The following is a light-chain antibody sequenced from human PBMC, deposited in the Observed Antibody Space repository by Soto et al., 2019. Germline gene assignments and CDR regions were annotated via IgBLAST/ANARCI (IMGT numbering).Light chain of an antibody. CDR2: EVS. CDR3: SSSLV. CDR1: SSDVGSYNY. J-gene: IGLJ1*01. V-gene: IGLV2-8*01. Sequence: QSALTQPPSASGSPGQSVTISCTGTSSDVGSYNYVSWYQQHPGKAPKLMIYEVSKRPSGVPDRFSGSKSGNTASLTVSGFQAEDEADYSCSSSLVFGTGTKLTVL.